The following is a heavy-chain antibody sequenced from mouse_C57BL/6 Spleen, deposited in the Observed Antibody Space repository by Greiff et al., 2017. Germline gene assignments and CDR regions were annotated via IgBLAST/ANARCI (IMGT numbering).Heavy chain of an antibody. CDR2: INYDGSST. CDR1: GFTFSDYY. Sequence: EVMLVESEGGLVQPGSSMKLSCTASGFTFSDYYMAWVRQVPEKGLEWVANINYDGSSTYYLDSLKSRFIISRDNAKNILYLQMSSLKSEDTATYYCASLSLGYYFDYWGQGTTLTVSS. J-gene: IGHJ2*01. V-gene: IGHV5-16*01. CDR3: ASLSLGYYFDY. D-gene: IGHD4-1*01.